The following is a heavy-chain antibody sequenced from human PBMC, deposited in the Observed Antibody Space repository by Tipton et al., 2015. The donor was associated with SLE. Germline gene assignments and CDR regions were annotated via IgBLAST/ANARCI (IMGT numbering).Heavy chain of an antibody. Sequence: WGWIRQPPGKGLEWIGSAYHSGSSYFNPSLKSRVTISVDTSKNQFSLRLSSVTAADTAVYYCARVRATVVRAVRYYFYGMDVWGQGTTVTVSS. J-gene: IGHJ6*02. V-gene: IGHV4-38-2*02. CDR2: AYHSGSS. D-gene: IGHD3-10*01. CDR3: ARVRATVVRAVRYYFYGMDV.